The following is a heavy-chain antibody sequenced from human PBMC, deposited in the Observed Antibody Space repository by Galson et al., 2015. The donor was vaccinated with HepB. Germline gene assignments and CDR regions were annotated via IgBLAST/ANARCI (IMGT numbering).Heavy chain of an antibody. Sequence: CKASGYTFTSYGISWVRQAPGQGLEWMGWISAYNGNTNYAQKLQGRVTMTTDTSTSTAYMELRSLRSDDTAVYYCARVAGSSGYRPYYYYGMDVWGQGTTVTVSS. D-gene: IGHD6-19*01. J-gene: IGHJ6*02. V-gene: IGHV1-18*04. CDR3: ARVAGSSGYRPYYYYGMDV. CDR1: GYTFTSYG. CDR2: ISAYNGNT.